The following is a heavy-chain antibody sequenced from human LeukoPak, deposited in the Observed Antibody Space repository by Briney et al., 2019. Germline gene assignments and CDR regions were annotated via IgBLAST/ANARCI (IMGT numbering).Heavy chain of an antibody. CDR3: ARVLKLSGSYLTFDY. D-gene: IGHD1-26*01. CDR2: MNPNSGNT. Sequence: SVKVSCKASGYTFTSYDINWVRQATGQGLEWMGWMNPNSGNTGYAQKFQGRVTMARNTSISAAYMELSSLRSEDTAVYFCARVLKLSGSYLTFDYWGQGTLVTVS. CDR1: GYTFTSYD. J-gene: IGHJ4*02. V-gene: IGHV1-8*01.